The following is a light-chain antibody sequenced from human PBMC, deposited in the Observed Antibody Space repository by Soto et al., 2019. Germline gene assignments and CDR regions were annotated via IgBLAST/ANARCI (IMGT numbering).Light chain of an antibody. CDR1: QSLLHSNGYNY. CDR2: LGS. CDR3: MQAFKSGT. J-gene: IGKJ1*01. Sequence: DIVMTQSPLSLPVTPGEPASISCRSSQSLLHSNGYNYLDWYLQKPGQSPQLLIYLGSNRASGGSDRFSGGGSGTDFTLKISRVEAEDVGVYYCMQAFKSGTFGQGTKVEIK. V-gene: IGKV2-28*01.